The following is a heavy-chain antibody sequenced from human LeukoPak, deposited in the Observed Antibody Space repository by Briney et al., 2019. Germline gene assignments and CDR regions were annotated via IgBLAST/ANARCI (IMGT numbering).Heavy chain of an antibody. CDR1: GYTFIGYY. D-gene: IGHD2-21*02. CDR3: ASLIIDGVTDFDY. V-gene: IGHV1-2*02. J-gene: IGHJ4*02. Sequence: ASVKVSCKASGYTFIGYYMRWVRQAPGHGLEWMGWNDPSSGDTKYAQKFQGRVTMTWDTSVTTAYMELGGLRSDDTAVYYCASLIIDGVTDFDYWGQGTLVTVSS. CDR2: NDPSSGDT.